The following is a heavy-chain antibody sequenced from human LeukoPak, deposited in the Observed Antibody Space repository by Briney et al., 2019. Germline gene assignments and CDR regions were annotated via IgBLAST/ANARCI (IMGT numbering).Heavy chain of an antibody. V-gene: IGHV4-34*01. Sequence: SGAPSLTRAGYGGGFRGFYWGWIRQPPRKGLEWIGEINHSGSTNYNPSLKSRVTISVDTSKNQFSLKLSSVTAADTAVYYCARGGELLLNWGQGTLDTVSS. CDR2: INHSGST. CDR3: ARGGELLLN. J-gene: IGHJ4*02. CDR1: GGGFRGFY. D-gene: IGHD3-10*01.